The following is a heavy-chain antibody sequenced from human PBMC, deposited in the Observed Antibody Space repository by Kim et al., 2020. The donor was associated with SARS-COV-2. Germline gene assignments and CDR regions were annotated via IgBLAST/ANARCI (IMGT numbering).Heavy chain of an antibody. J-gene: IGHJ4*02. CDR3: ARDGRGGHNPD. CDR2: INENGSVK. V-gene: IGHV3-7*03. Sequence: GGSLRLSCAASGFTFNNFWMSWVRQAPGKGLEWVANINENGSVKKYVDSVKGRFTISRDNAENSLTLQMNSLRAEDTALYYCARDGRGGHNPDWGQGTLVTVSS. CDR1: GFTFNNFW. D-gene: IGHD1-26*01.